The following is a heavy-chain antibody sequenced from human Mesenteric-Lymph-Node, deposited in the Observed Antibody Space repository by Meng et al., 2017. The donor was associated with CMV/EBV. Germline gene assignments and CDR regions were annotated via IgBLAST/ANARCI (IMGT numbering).Heavy chain of an antibody. J-gene: IGHJ5*02. CDR2: INYSGGT. CDR1: GGFISSTSFY. CDR3: ARDGIVAASWGYWFDP. Sequence: SETLSLTCTVSGGFISSTSFYWAWIRQPPGKGLEWIGSINYSGGTYYNPSLKSRVTISVDTSKNQFSVKLTSVTAADTAVYYCARDGIVAASWGYWFDPWGQGTLVTVSS. V-gene: IGHV4-39*07. D-gene: IGHD6-13*01.